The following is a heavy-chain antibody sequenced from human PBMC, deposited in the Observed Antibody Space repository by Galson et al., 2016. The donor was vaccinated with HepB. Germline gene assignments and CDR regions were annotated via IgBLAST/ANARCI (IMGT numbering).Heavy chain of an antibody. Sequence: CAISGDSVSNNIAAWNWIRQSPSRGLQWLGRVYYRSTWYNDYAVSVRSRITINPDTSKNQLSLQLSSATPEDTAVYYCARAGGLNENFHFDYWGQGTLVTVSS. CDR3: ARAGGLNENFHFDY. J-gene: IGHJ4*02. V-gene: IGHV6-1*01. CDR1: GDSVSNNIAA. CDR2: VYYRSTWYN. D-gene: IGHD1-1*01.